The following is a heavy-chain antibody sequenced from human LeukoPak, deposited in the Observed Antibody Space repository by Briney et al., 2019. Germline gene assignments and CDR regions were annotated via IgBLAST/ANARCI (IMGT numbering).Heavy chain of an antibody. J-gene: IGHJ4*02. CDR1: GGSITGYY. CDR2: VSDTGRA. D-gene: IGHD3-3*01. V-gene: IGHV4-4*07. Sequence: SEPLSLPCTVSGGSITGYYWTWIRQPAGKGLEWIGRVSDTGRAYYNPSLERRVTISLDTSNNRFSLKVTSVTAGDKAVYYCARGTDMTPMSGYYSFVYWGQGTLVSVSS. CDR3: ARGTDMTPMSGYYSFVY.